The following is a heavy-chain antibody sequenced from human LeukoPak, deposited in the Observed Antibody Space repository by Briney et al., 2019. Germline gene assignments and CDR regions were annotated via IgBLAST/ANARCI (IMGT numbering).Heavy chain of an antibody. Sequence: GGSLRLSCAASGFTFSNNAMNWVRQAPGKGLEWVSGISRSGDNTYYADSVKGRFTISRDKSKNTLYLQMNSLRAEDTAVYFCAKVGYCTGSSCYNLEYWGRGTLVTVSS. D-gene: IGHD2-15*01. V-gene: IGHV3-23*01. CDR1: GFTFSNNA. CDR3: AKVGYCTGSSCYNLEY. J-gene: IGHJ4*02. CDR2: ISRSGDNT.